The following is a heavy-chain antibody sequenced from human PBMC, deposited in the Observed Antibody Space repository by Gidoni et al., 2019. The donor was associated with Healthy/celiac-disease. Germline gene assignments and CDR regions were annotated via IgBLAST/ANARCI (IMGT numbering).Heavy chain of an antibody. CDR3: AREDYSYGRNRHRTVDY. J-gene: IGHJ4*02. CDR2: LSYDGSNK. V-gene: IGHV3-30-3*01. CDR1: GFTFSSYA. Sequence: QVQRVESGGGVVQPGRSRRLACAASGFTFSSYAMHWVRQAPGKGLELVAVLSYDGSNKYYADSVKGRFTISRDNSKNTLYLQMNSLRAEDTAVYYCAREDYSYGRNRHRTVDYWGQGTLVTVSS. D-gene: IGHD5-18*01.